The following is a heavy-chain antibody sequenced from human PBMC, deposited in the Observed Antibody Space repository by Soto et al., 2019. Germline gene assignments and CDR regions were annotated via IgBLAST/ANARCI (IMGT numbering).Heavy chain of an antibody. CDR3: AATYNRVVYYYGMDV. CDR1: GYAFTGYY. Sequence: ASVKVSCKASGYAFTGYYMHWVRQAPGQGLEWMGWINPNSGGTNYAQKFQGRVTMTRDTSISTAYMELSRLRSDDTAVYYCAATYNRVVYYYGMDVWGQGTTVTVSS. V-gene: IGHV1-2*02. J-gene: IGHJ6*02. D-gene: IGHD1-1*01. CDR2: INPNSGGT.